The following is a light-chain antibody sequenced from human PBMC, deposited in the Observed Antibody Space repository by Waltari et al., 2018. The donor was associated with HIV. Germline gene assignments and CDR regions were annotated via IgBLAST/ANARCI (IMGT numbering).Light chain of an antibody. CDR2: EVN. J-gene: IGLJ1*01. Sequence: QSALTQPASVSGSPGQSITISSTGTNIDVGSYNLVTWYQQHPGKAPKVMIYEVNKRPSGVSNRFSGSKSGNTASLTISGLQAEDEAEYYCCSHAGSSIYFVFGTGTKVTVL. V-gene: IGLV2-23*02. CDR1: NIDVGSYNL. CDR3: CSHAGSSIYFV.